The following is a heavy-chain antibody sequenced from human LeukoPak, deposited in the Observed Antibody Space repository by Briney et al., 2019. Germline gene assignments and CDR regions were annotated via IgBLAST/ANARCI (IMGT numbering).Heavy chain of an antibody. CDR2: IYYSGST. CDR3: ASIPSYYDILTGYSGYNWFDP. D-gene: IGHD3-9*01. Sequence: KTSETLSLTCTVSGGSISSYYWSWIRQPPGKGLEWIGYIYYSGSTNYNPSLKSRVTISVDTSKNQFSLKLSSVTAADTAVYYCASIPSYYDILTGYSGYNWFDPWGQGTLVTVSS. V-gene: IGHV4-59*01. CDR1: GGSISSYY. J-gene: IGHJ5*02.